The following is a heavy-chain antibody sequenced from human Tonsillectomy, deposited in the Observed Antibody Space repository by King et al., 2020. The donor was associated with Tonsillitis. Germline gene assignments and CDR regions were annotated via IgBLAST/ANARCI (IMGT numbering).Heavy chain of an antibody. CDR1: GFTFSSYG. D-gene: IGHD6-19*01. V-gene: IGHV3-30*02. CDR2: IRYDGSNK. J-gene: IGHJ4*02. Sequence: QLVQSGGGEVQPGGSLRLSCAASGFTFSSYGMHWVRQAPGKGLEWVAFIRYDGSNKYYADSVKGRFTISRDNSKNTLYLQMNSLRAEDTAVYYCAKDRIAVAGSFDYWGQGTLVTVSS. CDR3: AKDRIAVAGSFDY.